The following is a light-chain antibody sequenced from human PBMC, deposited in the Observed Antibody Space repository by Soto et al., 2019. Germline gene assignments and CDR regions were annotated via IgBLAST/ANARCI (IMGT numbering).Light chain of an antibody. CDR3: QQHSSL. CDR2: DAS. Sequence: DIVLTQSPATLSLSPGERATLSCRASQSVIRKLAWYQQIPGQAPRLLIYDASNRATGIPARFSGSGSGTDFTLTISSLEPEDFEIYYCQQHSSLFGTGTKGDIK. V-gene: IGKV3-11*01. CDR1: QSVIRK. J-gene: IGKJ3*01.